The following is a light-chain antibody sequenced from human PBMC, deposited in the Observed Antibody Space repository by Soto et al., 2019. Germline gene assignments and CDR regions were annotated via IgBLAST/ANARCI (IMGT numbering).Light chain of an antibody. J-gene: IGLJ3*02. CDR3: SSDTSRSTWV. CDR1: SSDVGGYDH. V-gene: IGLV2-14*03. CDR2: NVS. Sequence: QSALTQPASVSGSPGQSITISCTGTSSDVGGYDHVSWYQQHPGKAPKLMIYNVSNRPSGVSNRFSGSKSGNTASLTISGLQAEDEADYYCSSDTSRSTWVFGGGTKLTVL.